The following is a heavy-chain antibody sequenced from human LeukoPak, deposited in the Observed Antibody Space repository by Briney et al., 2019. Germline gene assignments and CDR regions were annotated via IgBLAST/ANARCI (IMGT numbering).Heavy chain of an antibody. CDR1: XXXXXXXX. Sequence: ASVKVSCKAXXXXXXXXXXXXAXXXXXQXLEWMXIINXSGGSTSYAQKFQGRVTMTRDTSTSTVYMELSSLRSEDTAVYYCARDRFLDPWGQGTLVTVSS. J-gene: IGHJ5*02. CDR2: INXSGGST. V-gene: IGHV1-46*01. D-gene: IGHD2/OR15-2a*01. CDR3: ARDRFLDP.